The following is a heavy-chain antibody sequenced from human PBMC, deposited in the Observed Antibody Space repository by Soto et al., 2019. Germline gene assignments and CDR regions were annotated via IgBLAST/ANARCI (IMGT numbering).Heavy chain of an antibody. V-gene: IGHV1-69*01. CDR1: GGGNLRDYR. J-gene: IGHJ4*02. D-gene: IGHD2-21*01. CDR3: ARGGDVYNFGAVY. CDR2: IIHILDSA. Sequence: QVQLVQSGAEVKEPGSSVKVSCKASGGGNLRDYRTTWVRRAPGQGLEWRGGIIHILDSANYAQNFQGTVNVTADESTNTVYMQLTSLRSDYTAVSYCARGGDVYNFGAVYWGQGTPVTVSS.